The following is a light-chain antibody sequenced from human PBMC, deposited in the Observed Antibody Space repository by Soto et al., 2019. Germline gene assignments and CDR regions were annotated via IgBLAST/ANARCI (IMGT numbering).Light chain of an antibody. J-gene: IGLJ3*02. CDR3: CSDAGGSIYVL. CDR2: EGS. CDR1: NSDVGNYNL. Sequence: QSALTQPASVSGSPGQSITISCTGTNSDVGNYNLVSWYQQHPGKAPKLIIYEGSKRPSGVSDRFSGSKSGDTASLTISGLQAEDEAGYYCCSDAGGSIYVLFGGGTKLTVL. V-gene: IGLV2-23*01.